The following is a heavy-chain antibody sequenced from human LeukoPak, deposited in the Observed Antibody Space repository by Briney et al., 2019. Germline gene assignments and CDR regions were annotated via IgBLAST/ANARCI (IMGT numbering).Heavy chain of an antibody. J-gene: IGHJ3*02. CDR2: ISGSGGST. CDR1: GFTFTSYA. V-gene: IGHV3-23*01. CDR3: ARRDNTDNDGRDDGFGI. D-gene: IGHD5-24*01. Sequence: QSGGSLRLSCVASGFTFTSYAINWVRQAPGKGLEWASTISGSGGSTYYVDSVKGRFTISRDNSRNTLYLQMNSLRAEDTAIYYCARRDNTDNDGRDDGFGIWGQGTMVTVSS.